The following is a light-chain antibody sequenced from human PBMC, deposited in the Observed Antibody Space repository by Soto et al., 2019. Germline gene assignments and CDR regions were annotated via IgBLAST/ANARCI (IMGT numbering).Light chain of an antibody. CDR1: SSDVGGYIY. Sequence: QSVLTQPASVSGSPGQSITITCTGTSSDVGGYIYVSWYQQHTGKAPKLMIYDVSNRPSGVSNRVSGSKSGNTASLTISGLQAEDEDDYYCSSYTCSSTYVVFGGGTKLTVL. J-gene: IGLJ2*01. CDR2: DVS. CDR3: SSYTCSSTYVV. V-gene: IGLV2-14*01.